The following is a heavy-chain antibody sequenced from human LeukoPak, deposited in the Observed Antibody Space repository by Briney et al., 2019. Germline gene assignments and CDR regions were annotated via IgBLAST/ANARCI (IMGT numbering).Heavy chain of an antibody. CDR2: VSYDGART. CDR3: ARDRSRVIVAAGALDY. CDR1: GFTVGSYV. D-gene: IGHD1-26*01. J-gene: IGHJ4*02. Sequence: GRSLRLSCVGSGFTVGSYVIHWVRQAPGKGLEWVAAVSYDGARTYYSDSVKGRFTISRDNSKSALYLQMNSLRTADTAVYYCARDRSRVIVAAGALDYWGQGTLVTVSS. V-gene: IGHV3-30-3*01.